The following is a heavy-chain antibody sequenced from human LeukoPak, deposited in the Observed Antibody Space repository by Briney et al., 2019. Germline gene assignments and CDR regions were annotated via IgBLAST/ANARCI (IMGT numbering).Heavy chain of an antibody. CDR3: AELGITMIGGV. V-gene: IGHV3-9*01. CDR1: GFTFDDYG. CDR2: ISWNSGSI. J-gene: IGHJ6*04. D-gene: IGHD3-10*02. Sequence: PGTSLRLSCAASGFTFDDYGMYWVRQVAVKGLEWVSGISWNSGSIGYANSVKGRFTISRDNAKNSLYLQMNSLRAEDTAVYYCAELGITMIGGVWGKGTTVTISS.